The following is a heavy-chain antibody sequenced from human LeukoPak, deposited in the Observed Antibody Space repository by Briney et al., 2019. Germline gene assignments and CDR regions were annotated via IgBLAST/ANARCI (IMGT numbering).Heavy chain of an antibody. V-gene: IGHV4-34*01. CDR2: INHSGST. J-gene: IGHJ3*02. Sequence: PSETLSLTCDVYGGSFSGYYWSWIRQPPEKGLEWIGEINHSGSTNYNPSLKSRVTISVDTSKNQFSLKLSSVTAADTAVYYCARRGRTMIARGAFDIWGQGTMVTVSS. CDR3: ARRGRTMIARGAFDI. CDR1: GGSFSGYY. D-gene: IGHD3-22*01.